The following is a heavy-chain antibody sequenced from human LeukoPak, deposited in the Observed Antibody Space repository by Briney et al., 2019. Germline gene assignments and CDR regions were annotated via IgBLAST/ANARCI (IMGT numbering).Heavy chain of an antibody. D-gene: IGHD5-24*01. CDR1: GFTFRTYG. Sequence: GGSLRLSCAASGFTFRTYGMHWVRQAPGKGLEWVAVISYDGSTKYYADSVKGRFTISRDNSKNTLYLQMNSLRDEDTAVYYCAKVRWAARRDGYNELDYWGQGTLVTVSS. CDR2: ISYDGSTK. J-gene: IGHJ4*02. V-gene: IGHV3-30*18. CDR3: AKVRWAARRDGYNELDY.